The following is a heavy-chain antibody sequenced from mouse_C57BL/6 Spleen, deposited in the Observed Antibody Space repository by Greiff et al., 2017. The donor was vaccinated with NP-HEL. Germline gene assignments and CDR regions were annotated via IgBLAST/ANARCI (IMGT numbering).Heavy chain of an antibody. V-gene: IGHV1-85*01. J-gene: IGHJ1*03. D-gene: IGHD1-1*01. CDR3: ARSTVVRYFDV. CDR2: IYPRDGST. CDR1: GYTFTSYD. Sequence: VKLMESGPELVKPGASVKLSCKASGYTFTSYDINWVKQRPGQGLEWIGWIYPRDGSTKYNEKFKGKATLTVDTSSSTAYMELHSLTSEDSAVYFCARSTVVRYFDVWGTGTTVTVSS.